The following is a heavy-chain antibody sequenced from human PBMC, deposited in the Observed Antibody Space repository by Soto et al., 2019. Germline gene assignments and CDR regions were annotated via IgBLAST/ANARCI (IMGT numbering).Heavy chain of an antibody. Sequence: GGSLRLSCAASGFTFSDHYMDWVRQAPGKGPEWVGRVGNKANRYTTGYAASVKGRFTISRDDSQNSLFLQMNSLNTEDTAVYYCAKGYCSGGSCYVGDYWGQGTLVTAPQ. D-gene: IGHD2-15*01. V-gene: IGHV3-72*01. CDR1: GFTFSDHY. CDR3: AKGYCSGGSCYVGDY. CDR2: VGNKANRYTT. J-gene: IGHJ4*02.